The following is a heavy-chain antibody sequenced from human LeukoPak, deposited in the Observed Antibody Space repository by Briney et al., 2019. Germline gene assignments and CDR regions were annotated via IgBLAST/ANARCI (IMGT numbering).Heavy chain of an antibody. CDR3: ATHTVSGVVTYAFQM. Sequence: ASVKVSCKVSGYSGIESDMHWVRQAPGKGLEWMGGFDREDGGTIYARKFQGRVTMTEDSSTDTAYMQLSSLTSEDTAVYYCATHTVSGVVTYAFQMWGRGTLVTVSS. CDR1: GYSGIESD. J-gene: IGHJ3*02. CDR2: FDREDGGT. D-gene: IGHD3-3*01. V-gene: IGHV1-24*01.